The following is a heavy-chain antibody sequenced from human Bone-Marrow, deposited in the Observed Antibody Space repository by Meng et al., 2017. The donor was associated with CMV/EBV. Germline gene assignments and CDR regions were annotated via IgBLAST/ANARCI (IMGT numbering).Heavy chain of an antibody. D-gene: IGHD2-2*01. V-gene: IGHV3-15*01. J-gene: IGHJ1*01. CDR2: IKSKTDGGTT. CDR1: GFTFSSYW. Sequence: SCAASGFTFSSYWMSWGRQAPGKGLEWVGRIKSKTDGGTTDYAAPVKGRFTISRDDSKNTLYLQMNSLKTEDTAVYYCTTDRMYQLPRIQHWGQGTLVTVSS. CDR3: TTDRMYQLPRIQH.